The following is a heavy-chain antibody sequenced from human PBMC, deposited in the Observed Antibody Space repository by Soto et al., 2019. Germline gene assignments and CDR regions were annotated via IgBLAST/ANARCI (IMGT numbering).Heavy chain of an antibody. CDR1: GYTLTELS. J-gene: IGHJ4*02. D-gene: IGHD2-2*01. CDR3: ATIAGYCSSTSCFDD. Sequence: ASVKVSCKVSGYTLTELSMHWVRQAPGKGLEWMGGFDPEDGETIYAQKFQGRVTMTEDTSTDTAYMELSSLRSEDTAVYYCATIAGYCSSTSCFDDWGRGTRVTVSS. CDR2: FDPEDGET. V-gene: IGHV1-24*01.